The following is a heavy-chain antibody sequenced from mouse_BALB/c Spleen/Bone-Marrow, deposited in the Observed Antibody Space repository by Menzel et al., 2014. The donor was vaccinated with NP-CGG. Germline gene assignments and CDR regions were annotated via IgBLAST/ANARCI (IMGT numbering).Heavy chain of an antibody. CDR2: IIPSNGRT. Sequence: QVQLKQSGAELVKPGASVKLSCKSSGYTFTSYWMHWVKQRPGQGLEWIGEIIPSNGRTNYNEKFKSKATLTVDKSSNTAYMQLSGLTSEDSAVYYCARWLLQYFDVWGAGTTVTVSS. CDR1: GYTFTSYW. D-gene: IGHD2-3*01. V-gene: IGHV1S81*02. J-gene: IGHJ1*01. CDR3: ARWLLQYFDV.